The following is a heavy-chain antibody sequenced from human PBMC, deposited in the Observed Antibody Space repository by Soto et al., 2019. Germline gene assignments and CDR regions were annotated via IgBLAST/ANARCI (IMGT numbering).Heavy chain of an antibody. CDR2: IGTLHGNT. CDR1: GYTFTHQG. J-gene: IGHJ4*02. V-gene: IGHV1-18*01. CDR3: ARDPHLSSWRKIDS. D-gene: IGHD6-6*01. Sequence: QVHLEQSGAEVKKPGASVKVSCKASGYTFTHQGISWVRQAPGQGLEWVGWIGTLHGNTDYAQKFQGRVTLSTDTSTSTAYMELKSLRSDDTAVYYCARDPHLSSWRKIDSWGQGTLVTVSS.